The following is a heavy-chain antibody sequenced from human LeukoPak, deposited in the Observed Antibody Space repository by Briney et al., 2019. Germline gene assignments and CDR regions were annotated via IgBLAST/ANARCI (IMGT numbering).Heavy chain of an antibody. CDR2: IYYSRST. CDR3: ARTGYGSGSRYFDY. CDR1: GGSISSSSYY. V-gene: IGHV4-39*01. Sequence: PSETLSLTCTVSGGSISSSSYYWGWIRQPPGKGLEWIGSIYYSRSTYYNPSLKSRVTISVDTSKNQFSLKLSSVTAADTAVYYCARTGYGSGSRYFDYWGQGTLVTVSS. D-gene: IGHD3-10*01. J-gene: IGHJ4*02.